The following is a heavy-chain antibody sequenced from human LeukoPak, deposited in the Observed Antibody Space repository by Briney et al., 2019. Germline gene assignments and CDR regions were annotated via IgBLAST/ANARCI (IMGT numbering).Heavy chain of an antibody. Sequence: PSETMSLTCAVDGGFFSGYYWSWIRQPPGTGLEWDGEINHSGSTNYNPSLKSQVTISVDTSKNQFSLKLSSVTAADTAVYYCARGGYLFSDYVWGSYRPIDYWGQGTLVTVSS. CDR1: GGFFSGYY. V-gene: IGHV4-34*01. CDR2: INHSGST. D-gene: IGHD3-16*02. CDR3: ARGGYLFSDYVWGSYRPIDY. J-gene: IGHJ4*02.